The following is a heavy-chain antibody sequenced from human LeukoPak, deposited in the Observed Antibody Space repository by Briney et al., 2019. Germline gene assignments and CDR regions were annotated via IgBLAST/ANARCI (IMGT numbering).Heavy chain of an antibody. CDR2: ISSSSGYI. J-gene: IGHJ4*02. CDR1: GFIFSSYS. Sequence: GGSLRLSCAASGFIFSSYSMNWVRQAPGKGLEWVSYISSSSGYIYYADSVKGRFTISRDNAKNSLYLQMNSLRAEDTAVYYCAKEIWPTVTIPGRTYFDYWGQGTLVTVSS. CDR3: AKEIWPTVTIPGRTYFDY. V-gene: IGHV3-21*01. D-gene: IGHD4-17*01.